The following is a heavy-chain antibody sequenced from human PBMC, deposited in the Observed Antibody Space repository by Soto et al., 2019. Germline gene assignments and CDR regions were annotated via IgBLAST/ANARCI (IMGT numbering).Heavy chain of an antibody. CDR1: GFSLSTSGVG. J-gene: IGHJ1*01. D-gene: IGHD6-19*01. Sequence: QITLKESGPTLVKPTQTLTLTCTFSGFSLSTSGVGVGWIRQPPGKSLEWLALIFWNDDKRYRPSLKSRLTITKYTPKHQVVLTITIMDVLETATYYCSRRYSSGWLHEYSHPRGQATLVSVAA. CDR3: SRRYSSGWLHEYSHP. CDR2: IFWNDDK. V-gene: IGHV2-5*01.